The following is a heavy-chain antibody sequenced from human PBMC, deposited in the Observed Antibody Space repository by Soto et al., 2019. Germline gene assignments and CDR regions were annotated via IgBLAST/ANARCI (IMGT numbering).Heavy chain of an antibody. CDR1: GGTSLSYT. CDR3: ARDPGSYSTYYCYGIEV. CDR2: IIPILGIA. J-gene: IGHJ6*02. V-gene: IGHV1-69*08. D-gene: IGHD1-26*01. Sequence: QFQLVQSGAEVKKPGSSVKVSCKASGGTSLSYTISWVRQAPGQGLEWRGRIIPILGIANYAQKFQGRVPITADKSTSTAYMELSRLRSEYTDVYYCARDPGSYSTYYCYGIEVWGQGTTVTVAS.